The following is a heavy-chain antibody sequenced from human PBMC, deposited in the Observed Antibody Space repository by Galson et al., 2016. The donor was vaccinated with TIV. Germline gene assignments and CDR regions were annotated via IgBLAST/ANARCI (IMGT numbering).Heavy chain of an antibody. D-gene: IGHD2-15*01. Sequence: SLRLSCAASGFTFSDYWMTWVRPTPGKGLEWVANIKEDGREEYYVDSVTGRFTVSRDNARNSLFLQMTSLRAEDTAIYYCAREKAVGPALRDFGGQGVPVTVSP. J-gene: IGHJ4*02. CDR2: IKEDGREE. CDR3: AREKAVGPALRDF. V-gene: IGHV3-7*03. CDR1: GFTFSDYW.